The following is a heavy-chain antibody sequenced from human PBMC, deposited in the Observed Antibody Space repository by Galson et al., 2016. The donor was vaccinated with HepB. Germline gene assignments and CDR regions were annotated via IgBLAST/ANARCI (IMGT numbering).Heavy chain of an antibody. J-gene: IGHJ4*02. V-gene: IGHV3-30*04. CDR3: AREGSFMLTFFDY. Sequence: SLRLSCAASGFGFSSYAMHWVRQAPGKGLEWLSVISFDGSNIYQADSVKGRFTISRDNFENTLYLQINSLTAEDTAVYYCAREGSFMLTFFDYWGQGTLVTVSS. D-gene: IGHD4/OR15-4a*01. CDR1: GFGFSSYA. CDR2: ISFDGSNI.